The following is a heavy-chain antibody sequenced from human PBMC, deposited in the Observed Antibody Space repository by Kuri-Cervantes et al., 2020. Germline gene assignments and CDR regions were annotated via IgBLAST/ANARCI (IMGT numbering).Heavy chain of an antibody. CDR1: GFTFSSYS. J-gene: IGHJ3*02. CDR2: ISSSSSSTI. Sequence: GGSLRLSCAACGFTFSSYSMNWVRQAPGKGLEWVSYISSSSSSTIYYADSVKGRFTISRDNDKNSLYLQMNSLRTEDTALYYCAKDYFDSSGWDAFDIWGQGTMVTVSS. V-gene: IGHV3-48*04. CDR3: AKDYFDSSGWDAFDI. D-gene: IGHD3-22*01.